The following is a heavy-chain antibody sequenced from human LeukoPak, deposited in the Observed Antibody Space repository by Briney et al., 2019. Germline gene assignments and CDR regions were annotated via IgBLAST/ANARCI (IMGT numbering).Heavy chain of an antibody. D-gene: IGHD2-15*01. J-gene: IGHJ5*02. Sequence: SETLSLTCTVSGAPISSDIFYWSWIRQPAGHGLEWIGRIYASGSTTYNSSLKSRIAISVDTSKNQFSLNLSSVTAADTAVYYCAGTRRYCSGGSCYNWFDPWGQGTLVTVSS. CDR3: AGTRRYCSGGSCYNWFDP. V-gene: IGHV4-61*02. CDR1: GAPISSDIFY. CDR2: IYASGST.